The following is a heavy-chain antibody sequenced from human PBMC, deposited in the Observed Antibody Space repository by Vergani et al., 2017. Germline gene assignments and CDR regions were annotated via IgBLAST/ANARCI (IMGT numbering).Heavy chain of an antibody. Sequence: QVQLQESGPGLVKPSETLSLTCTVSGGSISSHYWSWIRQPPGKGLEWIGYIYYSGSTNYNPSLKSLVPISVDTSKNQFSLKRSSVTAADTAVYYCAREMGPFAAFDIWGQGTMVTVSS. J-gene: IGHJ3*02. CDR1: GGSISSHY. CDR2: IYYSGST. CDR3: AREMGPFAAFDI. V-gene: IGHV4-59*11. D-gene: IGHD5-24*01.